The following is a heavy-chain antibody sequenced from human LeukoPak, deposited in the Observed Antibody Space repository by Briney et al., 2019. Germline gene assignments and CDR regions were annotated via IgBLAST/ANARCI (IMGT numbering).Heavy chain of an antibody. D-gene: IGHD6-13*01. V-gene: IGHV4-4*07. CDR1: GGSISSYY. Sequence: PSQTLSLTCTVSGGSISSYYWSWIRQPAGKGLEWIGRIYTSGSTNYNPSLKSRVTMSVDTSKNQFSLKLSSVTAADTAVYYCARDLPRIAAAGVLSEDYWGQGTLVTVSS. J-gene: IGHJ4*02. CDR2: IYTSGST. CDR3: ARDLPRIAAAGVLSEDY.